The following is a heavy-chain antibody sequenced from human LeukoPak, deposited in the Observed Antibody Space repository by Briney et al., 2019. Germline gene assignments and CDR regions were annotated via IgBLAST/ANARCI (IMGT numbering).Heavy chain of an antibody. CDR3: ARPGGSGSRWGS. Sequence: PSETLSLTCTVSGGSISSGDYYWGWIRQPPGKGLEWIGSIYYSGSTYYNPSLKSRVTISVDTSKNQFSLKLSSVTAADTAVYYCARPGGSGSRWGSWGQGTLVTVSS. CDR1: GGSISSGDYY. D-gene: IGHD3-10*01. J-gene: IGHJ4*02. CDR2: IYYSGST. V-gene: IGHV4-39*01.